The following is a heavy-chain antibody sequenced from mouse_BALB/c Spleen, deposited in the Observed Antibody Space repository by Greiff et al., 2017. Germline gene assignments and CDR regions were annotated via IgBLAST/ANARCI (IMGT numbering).Heavy chain of an antibody. Sequence: EVKVVESGGGLVKPGGSLKLSCAASGFTFSSYAMSWVRQTPEKRLEWVASISSGGSTYYPDSVKGRFTNSRDNARNILYLQMSSLRSEDTAMYYCARGGYGNYVGYAMDYWGQGTSVTVSS. CDR2: ISSGGST. CDR3: ARGGYGNYVGYAMDY. J-gene: IGHJ4*01. D-gene: IGHD2-1*01. CDR1: GFTFSSYA. V-gene: IGHV5-6-5*01.